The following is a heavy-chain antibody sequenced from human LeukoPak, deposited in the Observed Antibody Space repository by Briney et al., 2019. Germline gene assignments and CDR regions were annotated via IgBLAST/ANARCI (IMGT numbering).Heavy chain of an antibody. J-gene: IGHJ3*02. CDR3: ARSYDILTGDNDAFDI. CDR1: GYTFTSYY. CDR2: INPSGGST. Sequence: ASVKVSCKASGYTFTSYYMHWVRQAPGQGLEWMGIINPSGGSTSYAQKFQGRVTMTRDTSTSTVYMELSSLRSEDTAVYYCARSYDILTGDNDAFDIWGQGTMVTVSS. D-gene: IGHD3-9*01. V-gene: IGHV1-46*01.